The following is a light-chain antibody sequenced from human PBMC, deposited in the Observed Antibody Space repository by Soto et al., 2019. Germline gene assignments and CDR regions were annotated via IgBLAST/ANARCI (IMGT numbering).Light chain of an antibody. J-gene: IGLJ3*02. V-gene: IGLV2-14*01. CDR2: EVN. CDR1: SSDVGGYDY. Sequence: QSALTQPASVSGSPGQSITISCTGTSSDVGGYDYVSWYQQHPGKAPKLMIYEVNNRPSGVSNRFSGSKSANTASLTISGLQADDEADYYCSSFTSTSTQVFGGGTKVTVL. CDR3: SSFTSTSTQV.